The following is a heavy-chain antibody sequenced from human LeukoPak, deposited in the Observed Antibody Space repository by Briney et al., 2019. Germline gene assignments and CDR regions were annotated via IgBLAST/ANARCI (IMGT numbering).Heavy chain of an antibody. D-gene: IGHD2-8*01. Sequence: SETLSLTCAVYGGSFSGYYWSWIRQPPGKGLEWIGKMNHSGGTYYNPSLKSRVTISIAMSKNQFSLKLSSVTAADTAVYYCARPYDGPYGMDVWGQGTTVTVSS. V-gene: IGHV4-34*01. CDR1: GGSFSGYY. J-gene: IGHJ6*02. CDR3: ARPYDGPYGMDV. CDR2: MNHSGGT.